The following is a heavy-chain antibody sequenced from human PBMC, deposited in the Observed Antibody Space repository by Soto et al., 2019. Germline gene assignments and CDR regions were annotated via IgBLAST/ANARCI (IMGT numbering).Heavy chain of an antibody. D-gene: IGHD6-19*01. J-gene: IGHJ6*03. CDR1: GYTFTSYD. Sequence: GASVKVSCKASGYTFTSYDINWVRQATGQGLEWMGWMNPNSGNTGYAQKFQGRVTMTRNTSISTAYMELSSLRSEDTAVYYCARKTMQWLSPSYYYYMDVWGKGTTVTVSS. CDR2: MNPNSGNT. V-gene: IGHV1-8*01. CDR3: ARKTMQWLSPSYYYYMDV.